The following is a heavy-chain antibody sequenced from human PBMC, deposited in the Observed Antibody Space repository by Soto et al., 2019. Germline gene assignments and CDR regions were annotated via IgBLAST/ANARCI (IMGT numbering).Heavy chain of an antibody. CDR3: ARTHSGYDLSYYYGMDV. V-gene: IGHV4-59*01. D-gene: IGHD5-12*01. J-gene: IGHJ6*02. CDR2: IYYSGST. CDR1: GGSISSYY. Sequence: SQTLSLTCTVSGGSISSYYWSWIRQPPGKGLEWIGYIYYSGSTNYNPSLKSRVTISVDTSKNQFSLKLSSVTAADTAVYYCARTHSGYDLSYYYGMDVWGQGTTVTVSS.